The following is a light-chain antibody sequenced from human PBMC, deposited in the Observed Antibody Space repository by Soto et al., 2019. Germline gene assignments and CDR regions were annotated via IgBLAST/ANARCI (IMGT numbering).Light chain of an antibody. Sequence: DIQVTQSPSTLSGSVGDRVTITCRDSQTISSWLAWYQQKPGKAPKLLIYAASSLQSGVPSRFSGSGSGTEFTLTIRSLQPEDFATYYCLQHNTYSTFGQGTRLEIK. CDR3: LQHNTYST. V-gene: IGKV1-5*01. J-gene: IGKJ5*01. CDR1: QTISSW. CDR2: AAS.